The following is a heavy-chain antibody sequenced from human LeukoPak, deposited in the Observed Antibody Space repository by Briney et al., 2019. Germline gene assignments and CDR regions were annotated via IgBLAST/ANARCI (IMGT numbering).Heavy chain of an antibody. D-gene: IGHD4-11*01. V-gene: IGHV4-4*07. CDR2: IDTSGST. CDR3: ARNGRYSTLPSAAYYYYYMDV. J-gene: IGHJ6*03. CDR1: GGSISSYY. Sequence: SETLSLTCTVSGGSISSYYWSGIRQPAGKGLEGIGRIDTSGSTNHNPSPKSRVTISVDKSKNQFSLKLSSVTAADTAVYYCARNGRYSTLPSAAYYYYYMDVWGKGTPVTVSS.